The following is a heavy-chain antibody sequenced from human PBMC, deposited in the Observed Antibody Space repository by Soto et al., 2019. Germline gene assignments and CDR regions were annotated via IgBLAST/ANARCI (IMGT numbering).Heavy chain of an antibody. CDR3: GRQPPLIAAAGTVYSSGMTS. D-gene: IGHD6-13*01. CDR1: VYSFTSYW. V-gene: IGHV5-51*01. Sequence: GESLKISCKGSVYSFTSYWIGWVRQMPGKGLEWMGIIYPGDSDTRYSPSLQGQVTISADKSISTAYLQWSSLKASDTAMYYCGRQPPLIAAAGTVYSSGMTSGAKGPRSPSP. J-gene: IGHJ6*02. CDR2: IYPGDSDT.